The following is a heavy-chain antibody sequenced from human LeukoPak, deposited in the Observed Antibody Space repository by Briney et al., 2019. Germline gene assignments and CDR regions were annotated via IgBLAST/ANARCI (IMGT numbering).Heavy chain of an antibody. CDR2: ISGGGGTT. J-gene: IGHJ4*02. V-gene: IGHV3-23*01. Sequence: GGSLRLSCAASGFTFSSYAMSWVRQAPGKGLEWVSAISGGGGTTYYAESVKGRFTISRDNSKNTLYLQMNSLRADDTAVYYCAKVRGYNWNYFDYWGQGNLVTVSS. CDR1: GFTFSSYA. D-gene: IGHD1-20*01. CDR3: AKVRGYNWNYFDY.